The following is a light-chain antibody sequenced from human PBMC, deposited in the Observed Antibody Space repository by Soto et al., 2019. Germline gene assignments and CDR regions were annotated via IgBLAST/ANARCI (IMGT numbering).Light chain of an antibody. CDR3: AAWDDSLNGYV. Sequence: QSVLTQPPSASGTPGQRVTISCSGSSSNIGSNTVNWYQQLPGTAPKLLIHANNQRPSGVPDRFSGSKFGTSASLAISWLQSEEADYYCAAWDDSLNGYVFGTGTKLTVL. CDR1: SSNIGSNT. V-gene: IGLV1-44*01. CDR2: ANN. J-gene: IGLJ1*01.